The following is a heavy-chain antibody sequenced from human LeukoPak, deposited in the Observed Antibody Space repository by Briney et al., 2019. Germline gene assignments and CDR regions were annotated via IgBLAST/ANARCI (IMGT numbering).Heavy chain of an antibody. CDR3: ARLSRGAVVDY. V-gene: IGHV4-4*07. CDR1: GGSISSYY. J-gene: IGHJ4*02. Sequence: SETLSLTCTVSGGSISSYYWSWIRQPAGKGLQWIGRIYTSGSTNYNPSLKSRVTLSVDTSKNQLSLKVGSVTAADTAVYYCARLSRGAVVDYWGQGTLVTVSS. CDR2: IYTSGST. D-gene: IGHD6-19*01.